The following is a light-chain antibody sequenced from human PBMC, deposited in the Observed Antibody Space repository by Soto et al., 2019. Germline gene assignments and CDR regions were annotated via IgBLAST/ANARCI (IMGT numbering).Light chain of an antibody. CDR2: GAS. CDR3: QQYNNWPPMA. CDR1: QSVSSK. J-gene: IGKJ1*01. Sequence: EIVMTQSPATLSVSPGESATLSCRASQSVSSKLAWYQQKPGQAPRLLIYGASTRATGIPARFSGSGSGTEFTLTISSLQSEDFAVYYCQQYNNWPPMAFGQGTKVEIK. V-gene: IGKV3-15*01.